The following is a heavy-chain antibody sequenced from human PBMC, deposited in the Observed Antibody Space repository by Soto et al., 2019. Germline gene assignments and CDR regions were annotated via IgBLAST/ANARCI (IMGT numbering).Heavy chain of an antibody. CDR3: ARVIEVVVAATEYNWFDP. V-gene: IGHV4-34*01. CDR2: INHSGST. Sequence: SETLSLTCAVYGGSFSGYYWSWIRQPPGKGLEWIGEINHSGSTNYNPSLKSRVTISVDTSKNQFSLKLSSVTAADTAVYYCARVIEVVVAATEYNWFDPWGQGTLVTSPQ. J-gene: IGHJ5*02. CDR1: GGSFSGYY. D-gene: IGHD2-15*01.